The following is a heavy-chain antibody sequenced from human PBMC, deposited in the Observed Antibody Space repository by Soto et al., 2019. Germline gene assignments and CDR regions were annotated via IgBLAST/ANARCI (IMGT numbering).Heavy chain of an antibody. CDR3: ARNRGCSGTSCYRALRDYYYYGMDV. CDR2: IWYDGSNK. J-gene: IGHJ6*02. D-gene: IGHD2-2*02. Sequence: GGSLRLSCAASGFTFSSYGMHWVRQAPGKGLEWVAVIWYDGSNKYYADSVKGRFTISRDNSMNTLYLQMNSLRAEDTAVYYCARNRGCSGTSCYRALRDYYYYGMDVWGQGTTVTVSS. CDR1: GFTFSSYG. V-gene: IGHV3-33*08.